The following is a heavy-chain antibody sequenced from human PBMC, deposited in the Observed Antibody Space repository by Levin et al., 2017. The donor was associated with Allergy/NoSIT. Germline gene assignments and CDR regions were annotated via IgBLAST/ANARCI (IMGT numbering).Heavy chain of an antibody. J-gene: IGHJ6*03. Sequence: SETLSLTCAVYGGSFSDHYWSWIRQPPGKGLEWIGEINHSGSANYNPSLKSRVTMSVDTSKNQVSLKLTSVTAAATAVFYCARGGGYTSSWYLGKRQNNDYYHYYMDVWGKGTTVTVSS. D-gene: IGHD6-13*01. CDR1: GGSFSDHY. V-gene: IGHV4-34*01. CDR2: INHSGSA. CDR3: ARGGGYTSSWYLGKRQNNDYYHYYMDV.